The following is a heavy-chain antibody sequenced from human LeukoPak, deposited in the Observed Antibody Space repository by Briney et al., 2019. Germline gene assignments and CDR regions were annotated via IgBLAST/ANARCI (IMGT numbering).Heavy chain of an antibody. J-gene: IGHJ6*02. CDR3: AKSLLAADTYYYYYGMDV. V-gene: IGHV3-30*18. Sequence: PGRSLRLSCAASGFTFSSYGMHWVRQAPGKGLEWLAVISYDGSNKYYADSVKGRFTISRDNSKNTLYQQMSSLRAEDTAVYYCAKSLLAADTYYYYYGMDVWGQGTPVTVSS. CDR1: GFTFSSYG. CDR2: ISYDGSNK. D-gene: IGHD6-13*01.